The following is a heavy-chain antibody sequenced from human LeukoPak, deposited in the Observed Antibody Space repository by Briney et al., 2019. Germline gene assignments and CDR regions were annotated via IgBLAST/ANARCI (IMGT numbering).Heavy chain of an antibody. CDR2: ISGSGGST. V-gene: IGHV3-23*01. CDR3: AKSLYCSSTSCYAQYFDY. CDR1: GFTFSSYA. J-gene: IGHJ4*02. Sequence: GSLRLSCAASGFTFSSYAMSWVRQAPGRGLEWVSAISGSGGSTYYADSVKGRFTISRDNSKNTLYLQMNSLRAEDTAVYYCAKSLYCSSTSCYAQYFDYWGQGTLVTVSS. D-gene: IGHD2-2*01.